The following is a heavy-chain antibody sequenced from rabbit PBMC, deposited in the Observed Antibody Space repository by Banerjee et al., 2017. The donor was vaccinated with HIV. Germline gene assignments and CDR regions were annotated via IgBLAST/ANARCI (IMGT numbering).Heavy chain of an antibody. V-gene: IGHV1S40*01. CDR2: IDADSGGDT. D-gene: IGHD1-1*01. CDR3: VRDSSRAGYPEYFDL. J-gene: IGHJ4*01. Sequence: QSLEESGGDLVKPGASLTLTCKASGFSFSSGYYMCWVRQAPGKGLEWIACIDADSGGDTYYASWVNGRFSISKLSTTVTLQMTSLTAADTATYFCVRDSSRAGYPEYFDLWGPGTLFTVS. CDR1: GFSFSSGYY.